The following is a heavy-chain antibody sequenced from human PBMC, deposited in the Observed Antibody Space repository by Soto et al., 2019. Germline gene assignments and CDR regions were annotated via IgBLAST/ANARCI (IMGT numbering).Heavy chain of an antibody. Sequence: SVKVSCKASGGTFSSYAISWVRQAPGQGLEWMGGIIPIFGTANYAQKFQGRVTITADESTSTAYMELSSLRSEDTAVYYCARTYYYDSSGYPGAFDIWGQGTVVTVSS. CDR1: GGTFSSYA. D-gene: IGHD3-22*01. CDR2: IIPIFGTA. J-gene: IGHJ3*02. V-gene: IGHV1-69*13. CDR3: ARTYYYDSSGYPGAFDI.